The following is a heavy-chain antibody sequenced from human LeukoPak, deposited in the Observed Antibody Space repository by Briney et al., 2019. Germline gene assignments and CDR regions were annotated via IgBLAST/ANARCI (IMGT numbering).Heavy chain of an antibody. D-gene: IGHD6-19*01. Sequence: PSETLSLTCTVSGGSISSYYWSWIRQPPGKGLEWIGNIYYSGSTNYNPSLKSRVTISVDTSKNQFSLKLSSVTAADTAVYYCASQEAVAGTLSGNNNAFDIWGQGTMVTVSS. CDR1: GGSISSYY. J-gene: IGHJ3*02. CDR2: IYYSGST. CDR3: ASQEAVAGTLSGNNNAFDI. V-gene: IGHV4-59*01.